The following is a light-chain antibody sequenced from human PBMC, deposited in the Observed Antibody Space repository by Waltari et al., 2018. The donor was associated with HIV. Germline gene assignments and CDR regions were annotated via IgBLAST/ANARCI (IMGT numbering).Light chain of an antibody. CDR3: QQGSFTPPT. CDR2: GAS. V-gene: IGKV1-39*01. J-gene: IGKJ1*01. CDR1: QSFTS. Sequence: DIQMTQSPSSLSASVGDRVNITCRASQSFTSLPWYQHKPGKAPKLVISGASSLQSGVPSRFSGSGSGTDFTLTISSLQPEDFATYYCQQGSFTPPTFGQGTKVEVK.